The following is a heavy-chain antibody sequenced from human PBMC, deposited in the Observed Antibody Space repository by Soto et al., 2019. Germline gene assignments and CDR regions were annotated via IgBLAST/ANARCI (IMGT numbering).Heavy chain of an antibody. J-gene: IGHJ4*02. CDR2: ISSSGTFI. CDR3: GRVYYGSGSYFVDN. D-gene: IGHD3-10*01. CDR1: GFTFIEYS. V-gene: IGHV3-21*01. Sequence: SXRLSCASSGFTFIEYSMNWVRQAPGKGLEWVSFISSSGTFIQYAESVKCRFTISRDNAKNSLYLQMNSLRAEDTAVFYCGRVYYGSGSYFVDNWGQGTLVTVSS.